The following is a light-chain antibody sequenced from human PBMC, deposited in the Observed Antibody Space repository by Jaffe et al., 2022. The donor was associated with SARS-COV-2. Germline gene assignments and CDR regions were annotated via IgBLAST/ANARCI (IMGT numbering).Light chain of an antibody. V-gene: IGKV2-24*01. CDR2: KIS. J-gene: IGKJ1*01. CDR1: QSLVYSDGNTY. CDR3: MQATQFPRT. Sequence: DIVMTQTPLSSPVTLGQPASISCRSSQSLVYSDGNTYLSWLQQRPGQPPRLLIYKISHRFSGVPDRFSGSGAGTDFTLKISRVEAEDVGVYYCMQATQFPRTFGQGTKVEIK.